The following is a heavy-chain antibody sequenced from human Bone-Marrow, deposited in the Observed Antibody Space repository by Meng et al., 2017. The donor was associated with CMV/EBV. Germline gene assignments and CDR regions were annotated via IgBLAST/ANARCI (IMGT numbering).Heavy chain of an antibody. CDR2: IKQDGSEK. D-gene: IGHD2-15*01. CDR1: GFTFDDYT. Sequence: GESLKISCAASGFTFDDYTMHWVRQAPGKGLEWVANIKQDGSEKYYVDSVKGRFTISRDNAKNSLYLQMNSLRAEDTAVYYCARERWQNKRGFFDYWGQGTLVTVSS. V-gene: IGHV3-7*01. CDR3: ARERWQNKRGFFDY. J-gene: IGHJ4*02.